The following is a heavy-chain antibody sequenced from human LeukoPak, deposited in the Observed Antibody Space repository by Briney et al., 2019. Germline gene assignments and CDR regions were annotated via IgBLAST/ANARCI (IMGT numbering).Heavy chain of an antibody. CDR3: ARADGDYYYFYYLDV. V-gene: IGHV1-18*01. Sequence: ASVKVSCKASGYTFTSYGISWVRQAPGQGLEWMGWISAYNGNTNYAQKLQGRVTMTPDTSTSTAYMELRSLRSDDTAVYYCARADGDYYYFYYLDVWGKGTTVTVS. CDR1: GYTFTSYG. D-gene: IGHD4-17*01. J-gene: IGHJ6*03. CDR2: ISAYNGNT.